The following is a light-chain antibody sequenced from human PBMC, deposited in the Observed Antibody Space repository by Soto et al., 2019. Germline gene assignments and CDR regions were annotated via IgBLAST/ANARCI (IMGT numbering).Light chain of an antibody. J-gene: IGKJ4*01. CDR2: AAS. Sequence: DIQLTQSPSFLSASVGDRVTITCRASQGISSYLAWYQQKPGKAPKLLIYAASTLQSGVPSRFSGSGSGTEFTLTNSSLQPEDFATYYCQHLNSYPLTFGGGTKVEIK. CDR3: QHLNSYPLT. V-gene: IGKV1-9*01. CDR1: QGISSY.